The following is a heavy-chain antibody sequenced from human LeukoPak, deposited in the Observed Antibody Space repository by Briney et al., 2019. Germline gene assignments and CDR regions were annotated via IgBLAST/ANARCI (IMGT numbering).Heavy chain of an antibody. V-gene: IGHV4-30-2*01. CDR2: IYHSGST. J-gene: IGHJ4*02. D-gene: IGHD6-13*01. Sequence: SQTLSLTCTVSGGSISSGGYYWSWIRQPPGKGLEWIGYIYHSGSTYYNPSLKSRVTISVDRSKNQFSLKLSSVTAADTAVYYCARVVSAAVHFLDYWGQGTLVTVSS. CDR1: GGSISSGGYY. CDR3: ARVVSAAVHFLDY.